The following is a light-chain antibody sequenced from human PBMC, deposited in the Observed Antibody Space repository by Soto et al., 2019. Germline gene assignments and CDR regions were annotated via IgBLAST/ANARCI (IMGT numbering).Light chain of an antibody. CDR1: QRIRIW. CDR2: KTS. Sequence: DIHMTQSPSTLSASVGDRVTITCRASQRIRIWFAWYQQKPGKAPNLLIYKTSSLETGVPSRFSGSGSGTEFTLTISSLQPDDFATYYCQHWNDYSWTFGQGTKVEVK. CDR3: QHWNDYSWT. V-gene: IGKV1-5*03. J-gene: IGKJ1*01.